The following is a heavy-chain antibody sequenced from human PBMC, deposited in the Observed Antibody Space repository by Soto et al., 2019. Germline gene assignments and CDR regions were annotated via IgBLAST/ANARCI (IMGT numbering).Heavy chain of an antibody. V-gene: IGHV3-48*04. D-gene: IGHD6-25*01. CDR1: GFTFSSYS. CDR2: ISSSSSTI. J-gene: IGHJ6*02. CDR3: ARDREDESARQQRGFSYYYYYYGMDV. Sequence: GWSLRLSCAASGFTFSSYSMNWVRQAPGKGLEWVSYISSSSSTIYYADSVKGRFTMSRDNAKNSLYLQMNSLRAEDTAVYYCARDREDESARQQRGFSYYYYYYGMDVWGQGTTVTVSS.